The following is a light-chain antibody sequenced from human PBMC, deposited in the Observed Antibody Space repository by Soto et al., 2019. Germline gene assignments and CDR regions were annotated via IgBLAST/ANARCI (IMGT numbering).Light chain of an antibody. CDR3: CSYAGSSTLYV. V-gene: IGLV2-11*01. CDR1: SGDAGYYNS. J-gene: IGLJ1*01. CDR2: EVN. Sequence: QSALTQPRSVSGSPGQSVTVSCTGTSGDAGYYNSVSWYQQHPGKAPKLIIYEVNERPSGVPARFSGSKSGNTASLTISGLQAEDEADYYCCSYAGSSTLYVFATGTKVTVL.